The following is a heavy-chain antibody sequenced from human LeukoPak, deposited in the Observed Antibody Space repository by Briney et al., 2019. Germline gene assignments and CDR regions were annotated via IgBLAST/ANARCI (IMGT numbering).Heavy chain of an antibody. J-gene: IGHJ5*02. CDR1: GGSISSYY. CDR2: IYYSGST. Sequence: PSETLSLTCTVSGGSISSYYWSWIRQPPGKGLEWIGYIYYSGSTNYNPSLKSRVTISVDTSKNQFSLKLSSVTAADTAVYYCARRVAFRPNWFDPWGQGTLVTVSS. V-gene: IGHV4-59*08. CDR3: ARRVAFRPNWFDP.